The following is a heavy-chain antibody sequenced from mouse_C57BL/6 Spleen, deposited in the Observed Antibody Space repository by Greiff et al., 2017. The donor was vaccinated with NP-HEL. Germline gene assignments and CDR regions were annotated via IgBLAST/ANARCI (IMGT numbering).Heavy chain of an antibody. J-gene: IGHJ4*01. V-gene: IGHV1-82*01. Sequence: QVQLQQSGPELVKPGASVKISCKASGYAFSSSWMNWVKQRPGKGLEWIGRIYPGDGDTNYNGKFKGKATLTADKSSSTAYMQLSSLTSEDSAVYCCARERYYGSSPYAMDYWGQGTSVTVSS. D-gene: IGHD1-1*01. CDR1: GYAFSSSW. CDR2: IYPGDGDT. CDR3: ARERYYGSSPYAMDY.